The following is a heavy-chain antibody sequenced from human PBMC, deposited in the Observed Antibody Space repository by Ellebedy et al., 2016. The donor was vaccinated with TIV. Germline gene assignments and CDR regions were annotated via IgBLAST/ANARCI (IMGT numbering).Heavy chain of an antibody. CDR2: ISGSGGST. CDR3: AKAPSEWEPLPFVDY. Sequence: GESLKISCAASGFTFSSYAMSWVRQAPGKGLEWVSAISGSGGSTYYADSVKGRFTISRDNSKNTLYLQMNSLRAEDTAVYYCAKAPSEWEPLPFVDYWGQGTLVTVSS. J-gene: IGHJ4*02. D-gene: IGHD1-26*01. V-gene: IGHV3-23*01. CDR1: GFTFSSYA.